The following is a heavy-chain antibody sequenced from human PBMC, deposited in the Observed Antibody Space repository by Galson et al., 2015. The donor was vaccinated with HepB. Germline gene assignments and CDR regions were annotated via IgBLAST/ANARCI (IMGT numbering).Heavy chain of an antibody. J-gene: IGHJ4*02. V-gene: IGHV3-53*01. CDR1: GFIVTSKY. D-gene: IGHD4-23*01. Sequence: SLRLSCAASGFIVTSKYINWVRQAPGKGLEWVSVIYSGGSTFYADYVKGRFTVSSDNSKNTVYLQMNSLRAEDTAVYYCADINFGGNSWGQGTPVTVSS. CDR2: IYSGGST. CDR3: ADINFGGNS.